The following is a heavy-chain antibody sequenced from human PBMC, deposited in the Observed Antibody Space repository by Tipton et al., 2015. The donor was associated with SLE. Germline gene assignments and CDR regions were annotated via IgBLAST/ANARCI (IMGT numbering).Heavy chain of an antibody. CDR1: GFTFSSYG. Sequence: SLRLSCAASGFTFSSYGMHWVRQAPGKGLEWVAFIRYDGSNKYYADSVKGRFTISRDNSKNTLYLQMNSLRAEDTAVYYCANGGASGTHHRGFFDYWGQGTLVTVSS. J-gene: IGHJ4*02. CDR2: IRYDGSNK. CDR3: ANGGASGTHHRGFFDY. D-gene: IGHD1-1*01. V-gene: IGHV3-30*02.